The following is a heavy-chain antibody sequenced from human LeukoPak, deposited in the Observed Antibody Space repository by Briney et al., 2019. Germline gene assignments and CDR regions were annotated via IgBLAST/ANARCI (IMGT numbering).Heavy chain of an antibody. CDR1: GFTFNTYA. Sequence: GGSLRLSCAASGFTFNTYAMHWVRQAPGKGLEWVAIISYDGTNKYYADSVKGRFTISRDNSKNTLYLQMNSLRAEDTAVYYCASAREYCISTNCYEYFQHWGQGTLVTVSS. V-gene: IGHV3-30-3*01. CDR3: ASAREYCISTNCYEYFQH. D-gene: IGHD2-2*01. CDR2: ISYDGTNK. J-gene: IGHJ1*01.